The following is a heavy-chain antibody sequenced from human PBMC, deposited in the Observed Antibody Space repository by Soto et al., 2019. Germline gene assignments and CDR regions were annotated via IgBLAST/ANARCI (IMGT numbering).Heavy chain of an antibody. CDR2: IYYSGST. CDR3: ASAGGALYYFDY. D-gene: IGHD1-26*01. Sequence: SETLSLTCTVSGGSISSSSYYWGWIRQPPGKGLEWIGSIYYSGSTYYNPSLKSRVTISVDTSKNQFSLKLSSVTAADTAVYYCASAGGALYYFDYWGQGTMVTVSS. CDR1: GGSISSSSYY. J-gene: IGHJ4*02. V-gene: IGHV4-39*01.